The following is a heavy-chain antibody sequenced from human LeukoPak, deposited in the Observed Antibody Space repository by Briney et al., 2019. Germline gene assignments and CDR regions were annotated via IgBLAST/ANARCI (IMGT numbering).Heavy chain of an antibody. CDR1: GFTFSNAW. CDR3: AKNRGSSCYSALDC. J-gene: IGHJ4*02. Sequence: GGSLRLSCAASGFTFSNAWMSWVRQAPGKGLEWVGRIKSKTDGGTTDYAAPVKGRFTISRDDSKNTLYLQMNSLRAEDTAIYYCAKNRGSSCYSALDCWGQGTLVTVSS. D-gene: IGHD2-15*01. V-gene: IGHV3-15*01. CDR2: IKSKTDGGTT.